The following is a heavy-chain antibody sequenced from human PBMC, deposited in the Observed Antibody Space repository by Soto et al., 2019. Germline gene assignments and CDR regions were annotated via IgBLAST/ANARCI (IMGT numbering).Heavy chain of an antibody. Sequence: PSETLSLTYTVSGGSIRSGDYYWSWIRQPPGKCLEWIGYIYYSGRTYYNPSLKSRVTISVDTSKNQLSLKLSSVTAADTAVYYCAREPIVVVPASICASNAFEILGQGTRVT. D-gene: IGHD2-2*02. CDR2: IYYSGRT. CDR3: AREPIVVVPASICASNAFEI. V-gene: IGHV4-30-4*01. J-gene: IGHJ3*02. CDR1: GGSIRSGDYY.